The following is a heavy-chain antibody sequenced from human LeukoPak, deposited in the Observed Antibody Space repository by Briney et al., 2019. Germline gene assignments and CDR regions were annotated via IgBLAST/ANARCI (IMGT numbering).Heavy chain of an antibody. J-gene: IGHJ6*03. V-gene: IGHV3-23*01. CDR1: GFTFSDYN. Sequence: GGSLRLSCAASGFTFSDYNMRWIRQAPGRGLEWVSAISDGGGTRYYADSVKGRFTISRDNSKNTLYLQMNSLRAEDTAVYYCARSLYDSSGYYYLYYYYYMDVWGKGTTVTISS. CDR2: ISDGGGTR. CDR3: ARSLYDSSGYYYLYYYYYMDV. D-gene: IGHD3-22*01.